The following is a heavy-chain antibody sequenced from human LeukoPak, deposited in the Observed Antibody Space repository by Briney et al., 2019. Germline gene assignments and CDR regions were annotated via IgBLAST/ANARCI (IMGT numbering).Heavy chain of an antibody. Sequence: GGSLRLSCGASGLTVSSYAMSWVRQAPGKGLEWVSTIIGSAVNTYYADSVKGRFTISRDDSKNTVYLQMNSLRAEDTAVYSCAKYTSATTCRGLDQWGQGTLVTVSS. V-gene: IGHV3-23*01. CDR3: AKYTSATTCRGLDQ. J-gene: IGHJ4*02. CDR2: IIGSAVNT. CDR1: GLTVSSYA. D-gene: IGHD6-25*01.